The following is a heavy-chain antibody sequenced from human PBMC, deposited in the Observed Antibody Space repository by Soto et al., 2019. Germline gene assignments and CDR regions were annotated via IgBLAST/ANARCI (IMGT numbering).Heavy chain of an antibody. CDR1: GISLSTSGAA. Sequence: QINLIESGPTLVKPTQTLTLTCTFSGISLSTSGAAVGWVRQPPGRALEWLALIYWDGDKRYNASLGNRLTITKDTSRNQVVLTLTNVDPADTTTYYCAHRATMTIFGLIIDNGIWFAPCGQGTRVIVSS. CDR3: AHRATMTIFGLIIDNGIWFAP. D-gene: IGHD3-3*01. CDR2: IYWDGDK. V-gene: IGHV2-5*02. J-gene: IGHJ5*02.